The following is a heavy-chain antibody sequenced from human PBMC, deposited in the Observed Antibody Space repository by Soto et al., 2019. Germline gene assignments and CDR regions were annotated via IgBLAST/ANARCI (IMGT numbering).Heavy chain of an antibody. CDR2: IWYDGSNK. V-gene: IGHV3-33*01. J-gene: IGHJ6*02. CDR3: ARPYSSSSYYYYGMGV. D-gene: IGHD6-6*01. Sequence: TGGSLRLSCAASGFTFSSYGMHWVRQAPGKGLEWVAVIWYDGSNKYYADSVKGRFTISRDNSKNTLYLQTNSLRADDTSVYYCARPYSSSSYYYYGMGVWGQETTVSVSS. CDR1: GFTFSSYG.